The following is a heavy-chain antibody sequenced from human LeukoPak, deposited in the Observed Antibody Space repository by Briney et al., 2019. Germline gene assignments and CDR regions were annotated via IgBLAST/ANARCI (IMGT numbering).Heavy chain of an antibody. D-gene: IGHD1-26*01. CDR1: GLTFNLYG. V-gene: IGHV3-23*01. Sequence: PGGSLRLSCAASGLTFNLYGMSWVRQVPGKGLEWVSGISGYGANTYYADSVKGRFTISRDNSKNTVFLQMNSLTVEDTAVYHCAKDRGPYLGIDNNWFDPWGQGTLVIVSS. J-gene: IGHJ5*02. CDR3: AKDRGPYLGIDNNWFDP. CDR2: ISGYGANT.